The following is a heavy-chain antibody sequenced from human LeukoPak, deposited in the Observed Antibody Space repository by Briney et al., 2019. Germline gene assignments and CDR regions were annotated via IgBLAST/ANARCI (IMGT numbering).Heavy chain of an antibody. D-gene: IGHD4-17*01. CDR3: ARDDPGDSIDY. J-gene: IGHJ4*02. V-gene: IGHV4-34*01. CDR2: INHSGST. CDR1: GGSFSGYY. Sequence: PSETLSLTCAVYGGSFSGYYWSWIRQPPGKGLEWIGEINHSGSTNYNPSLKSRVTISVDTSKNQFSLKLSSVTAADTAVYYCARDDPGDSIDYWGQGTLVTVSS.